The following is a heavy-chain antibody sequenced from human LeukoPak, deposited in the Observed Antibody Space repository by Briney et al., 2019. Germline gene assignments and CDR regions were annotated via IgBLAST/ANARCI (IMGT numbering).Heavy chain of an antibody. CDR3: AKIALAGTAFFDS. D-gene: IGHD6-19*01. Sequence: GGSLRLSCAASEFNVSNYAMTWVRQAPVRGLEWVSSISGKGNTYYADSVKGRFTISRYTSKNTLYLQMNRLRGDDADVYYCAKIALAGTAFFDSWGQGTLVTVSS. CDR2: ISGKGNT. V-gene: IGHV3-23*01. J-gene: IGHJ4*02. CDR1: EFNVSNYA.